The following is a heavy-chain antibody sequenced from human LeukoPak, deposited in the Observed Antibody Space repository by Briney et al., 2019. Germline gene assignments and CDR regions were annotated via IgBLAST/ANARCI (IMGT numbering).Heavy chain of an antibody. V-gene: IGHV3-74*01. CDR3: ARAGAGGWYAAGWFDP. Sequence: GGSLRLSCAASGFPFNNYWIHWVRQAPGKGLMWVSSINTDGRTTRYAASVQGRFTISRDNAKNTLSLQMNSLRDDDTAVYYCARAGAGGWYAAGWFDPWGQGTLVTVSS. CDR1: GFPFNNYW. D-gene: IGHD6-19*01. CDR2: INTDGRTT. J-gene: IGHJ5*02.